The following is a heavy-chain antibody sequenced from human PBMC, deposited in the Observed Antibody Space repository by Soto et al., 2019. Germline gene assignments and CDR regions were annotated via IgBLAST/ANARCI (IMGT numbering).Heavy chain of an antibody. CDR3: ARGLRLYSCGYPSYYYVMDV. J-gene: IGHJ6*02. CDR1: GGSISSYY. CDR2: IYYSGST. D-gene: IGHD5-18*01. Sequence: TSETLSLPCTVSGGSISSYYWSWIRQPPGKGLEWIGYIYYSGSTNYNPSLKSRVTISVDTSKNQFSLKLSSVTAADTAVYYCARGLRLYSCGYPSYYYVMDVSGYGT. V-gene: IGHV4-59*01.